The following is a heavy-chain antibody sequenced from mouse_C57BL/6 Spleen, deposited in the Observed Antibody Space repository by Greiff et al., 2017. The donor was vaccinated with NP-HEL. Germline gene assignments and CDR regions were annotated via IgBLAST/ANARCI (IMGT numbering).Heavy chain of an antibody. CDR1: GFTFSSYG. CDR3: ARVLTDYAMDY. J-gene: IGHJ4*01. V-gene: IGHV5-6*01. Sequence: EVKLMESGGDLVKPGASLKLSCAASGFTFSSYGMSWVRQTPDKRLEWVATISSGGGCTYYPDSVKGRATISVDNAKNTLYLQMSSLKSEDTALYYCARVLTDYAMDYWGQGTTVTVSS. D-gene: IGHD4-1*01. CDR2: ISSGGGCT.